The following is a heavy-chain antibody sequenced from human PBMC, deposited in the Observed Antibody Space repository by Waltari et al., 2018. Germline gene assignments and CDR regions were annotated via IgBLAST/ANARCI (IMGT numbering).Heavy chain of an antibody. CDR2: IKEDGSEK. V-gene: IGHV3-7*04. Sequence: EVQLVESGGGLVQPGGSLRLSCAASVFIFGNYWRSWVGQAPGKGVEWGADIKEDGSEKYYVDSVKGRFTSSRDNAKNSLYLQMNSLRAEDTAVYYCAKDNVRRWDYWGQGTLVTVAS. CDR1: VFIFGNYW. D-gene: IGHD2-15*01. J-gene: IGHJ4*02. CDR3: AKDNVRRWDY.